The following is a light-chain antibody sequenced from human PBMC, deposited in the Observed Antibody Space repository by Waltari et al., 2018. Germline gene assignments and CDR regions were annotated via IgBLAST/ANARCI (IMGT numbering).Light chain of an antibody. CDR1: QSISSW. V-gene: IGKV1-5*03. Sequence: DIQMTQSPSTLPASVGDRVTITCRASQSISSWLAWYQQKPGKAPKLLIYKASSLESGVPSRFSGSGSGTEFTLTISSLQPDDFATYYCQQYNSYSRWTFGQGTKVEIK. CDR3: QQYNSYSRWT. CDR2: KAS. J-gene: IGKJ1*01.